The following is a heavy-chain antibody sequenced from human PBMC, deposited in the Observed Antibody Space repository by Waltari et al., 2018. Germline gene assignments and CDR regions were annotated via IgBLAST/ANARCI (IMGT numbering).Heavy chain of an antibody. V-gene: IGHV3-9*01. CDR3: VKDISLQKSYFYYGMDV. J-gene: IGHJ6*02. CDR2: ISWNGGNI. CDR1: GFALHDYA. Sequence: QLVESGGGLEQPGRSLRLTCEASGFALHDYAMHWVRQAPGKGLEWVSGISWNGGNIEYADSVRGRFTISRDNAKNSLYLQMNSLRVNDTGVYYCVKDISLQKSYFYYGMDVWGQGTSVTVSS.